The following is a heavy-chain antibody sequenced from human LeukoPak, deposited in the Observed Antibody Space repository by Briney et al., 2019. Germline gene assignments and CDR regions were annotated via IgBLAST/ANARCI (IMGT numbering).Heavy chain of an antibody. V-gene: IGHV3-21*01. CDR3: ARGEYYYDSSGYPDHFDY. CDR2: ISSNSSYI. CDR1: GFTFSSYS. J-gene: IGHJ4*02. D-gene: IGHD3-22*01. Sequence: PGGSLRLSCAASGFTFSSYSMNWVRQAPGKGLEWVSSISSNSSYIYYADSVKGRFTISRDNAKNTLYLQMNSLRAEDTAVYYCARGEYYYDSSGYPDHFDYWGQGTLVTVSS.